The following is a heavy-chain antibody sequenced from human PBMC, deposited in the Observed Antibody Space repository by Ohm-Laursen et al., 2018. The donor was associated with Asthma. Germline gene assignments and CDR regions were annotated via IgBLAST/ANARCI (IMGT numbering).Heavy chain of an antibody. CDR2: IKQDGSEK. CDR3: ARYSSGPPDSTYYFDY. J-gene: IGHJ4*02. Sequence: GSLRLSCSASGFTFSSYWMSWVRQAPGKGLEWVANIKQDGSEKYYVDSVKGRFTISRDNAKNSLYLQMNSLRAEDTAVYYCARYSSGPPDSTYYFDYWGQGTLVTVSS. D-gene: IGHD3-22*01. CDR1: GFTFSSYW. V-gene: IGHV3-7*05.